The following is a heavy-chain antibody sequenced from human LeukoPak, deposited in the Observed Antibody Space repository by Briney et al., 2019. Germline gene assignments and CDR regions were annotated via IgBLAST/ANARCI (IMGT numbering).Heavy chain of an antibody. CDR1: GFTVSSNY. CDR2: IYSGGST. V-gene: IGHV3-53*01. J-gene: IGHJ4*02. D-gene: IGHD3-22*01. CDR3: VREDGYYHYFDY. Sequence: GGSLRLSCAASGFTVSSNYMSWVRQAPGKGLEWVSVIYSGGSTYYADSVKGRFTLSRDNSKNTRYLQMNSLRAEDTGAYYCVREDGYYHYFDYWGQGNLVTVSS.